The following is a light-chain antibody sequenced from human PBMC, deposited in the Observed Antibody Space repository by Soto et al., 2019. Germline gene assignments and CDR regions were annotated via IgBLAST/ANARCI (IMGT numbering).Light chain of an antibody. J-gene: IGKJ1*01. CDR1: QTVGSY. Sequence: EIVLTQSPATLSLSPGERATLSCRASQTVGSYLAWYQQKPGQAPRLLIYNASNRATGIPARFSGSGSGTDFTITISSLEPEDFAVYYCQQRSNWPLPWTFGQGAKVEIK. CDR2: NAS. V-gene: IGKV3-11*01. CDR3: QQRSNWPLPWT.